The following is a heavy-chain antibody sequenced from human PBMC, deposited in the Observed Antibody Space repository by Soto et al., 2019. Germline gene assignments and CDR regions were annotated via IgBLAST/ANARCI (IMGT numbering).Heavy chain of an antibody. V-gene: IGHV1-69*12. Sequence: QVQLVQSGAEVKKPGSSVRVSCKASGGTFSKYKITWVRQAPGQGLEWMGGMIPVFGTANYAQKFQGRVTITADESTSTAYMEVSSLRSDDTAVYYCARDCSGGGCFSDHPFYYGMDVWGQGTTVTVSS. CDR3: ARDCSGGGCFSDHPFYYGMDV. J-gene: IGHJ6*02. CDR1: GGTFSKYK. CDR2: MIPVFGTA. D-gene: IGHD2-15*01.